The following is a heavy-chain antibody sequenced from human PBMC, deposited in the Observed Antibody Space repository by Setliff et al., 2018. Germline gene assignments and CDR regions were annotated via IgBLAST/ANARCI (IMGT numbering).Heavy chain of an antibody. CDR2: INAGNGNT. D-gene: IGHD3-3*01. CDR1: GYTFTSYA. CDR3: ARDTYIGDFWSGYYIQGQFDP. V-gene: IGHV1-3*01. J-gene: IGHJ5*02. Sequence: ASVKVSCKASGYTFTSYAMHWVRQAPGQRLEWMGWINAGNGNTKYSRKFQGRVTITRDTSANTAYMELSSLRSEDTAVYYCARDTYIGDFWSGYYIQGQFDPWGQGTLVTVSS.